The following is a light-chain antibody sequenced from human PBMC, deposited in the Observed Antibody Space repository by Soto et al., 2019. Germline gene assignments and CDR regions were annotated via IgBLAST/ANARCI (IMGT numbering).Light chain of an antibody. J-gene: IGKJ4*01. CDR2: KAS. CDR3: QQYNSYPVT. CDR1: QSISSW. Sequence: DLQMTQSPFTLSASIGDRVTITCRASQSISSWLAWYQLKSGKAPKLLMYKASSLESGVPSRFSGSGSGTEFTLTISSLQPDDFATYYCQQYNSYPVTFGGGTKVEIK. V-gene: IGKV1-5*03.